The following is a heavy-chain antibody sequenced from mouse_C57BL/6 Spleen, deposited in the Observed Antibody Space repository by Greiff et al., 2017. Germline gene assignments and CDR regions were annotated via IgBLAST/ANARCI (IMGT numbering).Heavy chain of an antibody. V-gene: IGHV1-64*01. CDR2: IHPNSGST. CDR3: ARWITTVVAFDY. D-gene: IGHD1-1*01. J-gene: IGHJ2*01. Sequence: QVQLQQPGAELVKPGASVKLSCKASGYTFTSYWMPWVKQRPGQGLEWIGMIHPNSGSTNYNEKFKSKATLTVDKSSSTAYMQLSSLTSEDSAVYYCARWITTVVAFDYWGQGTTLTVSS. CDR1: GYTFTSYW.